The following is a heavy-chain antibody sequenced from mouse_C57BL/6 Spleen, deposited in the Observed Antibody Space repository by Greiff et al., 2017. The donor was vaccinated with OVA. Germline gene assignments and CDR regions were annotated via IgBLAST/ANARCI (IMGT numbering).Heavy chain of an antibody. D-gene: IGHD1-1*01. V-gene: IGHV1-76*01. J-gene: IGHJ3*01. CDR2: IYPGSGNT. CDR1: GYTFTDYY. Sequence: QVTLKVSGAELVRPGASVKLSCKASGYTFTDYYINWVKQRPGQGLEWIARIYPGSGNTYYNEKFKGKATLTAEKSSSTAYMQLSSLTSEDSAVYFCARDYGSSPWFAYWGQGTLVTVSA. CDR3: ARDYGSSPWFAY.